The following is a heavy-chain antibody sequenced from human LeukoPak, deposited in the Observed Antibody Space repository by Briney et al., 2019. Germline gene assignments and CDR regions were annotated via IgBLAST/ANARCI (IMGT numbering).Heavy chain of an antibody. J-gene: IGHJ6*03. Sequence: SETLSLTCTVSGDSISSYYRSWIRQPAGKGLEWIGRISTSGTTNYIPSLKSRVTMSVDTSKNQFSLKLSSVTAADTAVYFCARGRETYYYYYYMDVWGKGTTVTVSS. CDR1: GDSISSYY. CDR2: ISTSGTT. V-gene: IGHV4-4*07. CDR3: ARGRETYYYYYYMDV.